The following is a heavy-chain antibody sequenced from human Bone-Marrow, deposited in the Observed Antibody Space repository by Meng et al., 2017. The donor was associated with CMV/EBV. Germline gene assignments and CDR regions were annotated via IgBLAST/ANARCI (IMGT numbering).Heavy chain of an antibody. Sequence: SETLSLTCTVSGGSISSYYWSWIRQPPGKGLYWIGYIYYSGSTNYNPSLKSRVTISVDTSKNQFSLKLSSVTAAGTAVYYCARVSRDDFWSGYRYYFDYWGQATLVTVSS. CDR1: GGSISSYY. CDR3: ARVSRDDFWSGYRYYFDY. V-gene: IGHV4-59*01. J-gene: IGHJ4*02. D-gene: IGHD3-3*01. CDR2: IYYSGST.